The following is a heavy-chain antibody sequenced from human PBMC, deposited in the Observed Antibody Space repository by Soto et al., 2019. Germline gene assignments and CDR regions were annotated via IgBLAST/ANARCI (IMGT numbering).Heavy chain of an antibody. J-gene: IGHJ5*02. Sequence: ASVKVSCKASGYTFTSYGISWVRQAPGQGLEWMGWISAYNGNTNYAQKLQGRVTMTTDTSTSTAYMELRSLRSDDTAVYYCARDVVNFGVVIYWFDPCGQGTLVTVSS. CDR3: ARDVVNFGVVIYWFDP. CDR1: GYTFTSYG. D-gene: IGHD3-3*01. CDR2: ISAYNGNT. V-gene: IGHV1-18*01.